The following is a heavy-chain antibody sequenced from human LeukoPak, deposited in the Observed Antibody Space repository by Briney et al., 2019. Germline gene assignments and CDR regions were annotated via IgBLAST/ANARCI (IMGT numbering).Heavy chain of an antibody. CDR1: GLTFGTYS. CDR3: ATEIVVPTALDH. V-gene: IGHV3-21*01. D-gene: IGHD2-2*01. Sequence: GGSLRLSCAASGLTFGTYSMNWVRQAPGKGLEWVSSISSSGSYIYYRDSVKGRFTISRDNAKNLLYLQMNSLRAEDTAVYYCATEIVVPTALDHWGQGTLVTVSS. J-gene: IGHJ4*02. CDR2: ISSSGSYI.